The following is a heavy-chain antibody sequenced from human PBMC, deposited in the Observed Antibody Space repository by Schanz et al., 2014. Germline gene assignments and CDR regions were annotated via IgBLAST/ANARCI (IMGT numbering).Heavy chain of an antibody. CDR3: ARDRGSGGQNGYFDL. J-gene: IGHJ2*01. CDR1: GLSFSVYY. CDR2: IHTGSNYI. D-gene: IGHD3-3*01. V-gene: IGHV3-11*05. Sequence: QVYLLESGGGLPAPGGPLRPSCAASGLSFSVYYMSWISQSPGKGLEWISFIHTGSNYINYADSVKGRFTISRDNTKNSLFLQLNSLRADDTAVYYCARDRGSGGQNGYFDLWGRGTLVTVSS.